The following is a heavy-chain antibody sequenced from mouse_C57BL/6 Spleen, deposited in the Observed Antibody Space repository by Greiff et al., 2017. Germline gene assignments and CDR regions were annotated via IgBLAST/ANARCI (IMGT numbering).Heavy chain of an antibody. CDR1: GYTFTSYW. Sequence: QVQLQQPGAELVMPGASVKLSCKASGYTFTSYWMHWVKQRPGQGLEWIGEIDPSASYTNYNQKFKGKSTLTVDKSSSTAYMRLSSLTSEDSAVYYCARKVRGRLGYYDVWGTGTTVAVSS. D-gene: IGHD2-13*01. V-gene: IGHV1-69*01. J-gene: IGHJ1*03. CDR3: ARKVRGRLGYYDV. CDR2: IDPSASYT.